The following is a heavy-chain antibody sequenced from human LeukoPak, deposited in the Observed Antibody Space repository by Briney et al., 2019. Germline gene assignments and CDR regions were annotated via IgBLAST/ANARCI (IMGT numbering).Heavy chain of an antibody. J-gene: IGHJ4*02. CDR2: IYSDGST. V-gene: IGHV3-53*01. CDR3: ARGAGYNYPYYFDY. CDR1: GFIVSSNY. D-gene: IGHD5-24*01. Sequence: GGSLRLSCAASGFIVSSNYMSWVRQAPGKGLEWVSIIYSDGSTYYADSVKGRFTISRDNFKNILYFDMNSLRVEDTAVYYCARGAGYNYPYYFDYWGQGTLVTVSS.